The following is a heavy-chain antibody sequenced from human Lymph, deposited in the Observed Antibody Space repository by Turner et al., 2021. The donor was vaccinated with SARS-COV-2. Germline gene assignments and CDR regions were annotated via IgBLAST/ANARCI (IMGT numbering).Heavy chain of an antibody. V-gene: IGHV1-24*01. D-gene: IGHD1-1*01. CDR1: GYTLTELS. Sequence: QVQLAQSGAEVKKPGASVKVSCKVSGYTLTELSIHWVRQAPGKGLEWMGGFDPEDGETIYAQKFQGRVTMTEDTSTDTAYMELSSLRSEDTAVYYCATLKSNWKILTGRYYFDFWGQGTLVTVSS. J-gene: IGHJ4*02. CDR2: FDPEDGET. CDR3: ATLKSNWKILTGRYYFDF.